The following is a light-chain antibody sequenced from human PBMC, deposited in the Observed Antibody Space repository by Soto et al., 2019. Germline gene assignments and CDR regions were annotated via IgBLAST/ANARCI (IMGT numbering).Light chain of an antibody. CDR3: QQRSNWPA. CDR1: QSVSSSY. J-gene: IGKJ5*01. Sequence: EIVLTQSPGTLSLSPGERATLSCMASQSVSSSYLAWYQQKPGQAPRLLIYDASNRATGIPARFSGSGSGTDFTLTISSLEPEDFAVYYCQQRSNWPAFGQGTRLEIK. V-gene: IGKV3-11*01. CDR2: DAS.